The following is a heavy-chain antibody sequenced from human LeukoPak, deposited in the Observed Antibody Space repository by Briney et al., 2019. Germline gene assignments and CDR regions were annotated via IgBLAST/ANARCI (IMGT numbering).Heavy chain of an antibody. CDR2: IKQDGSEK. CDR1: GFTFSSYW. J-gene: IGHJ4*02. Sequence: GGSLRLSCAASGFTFSSYWMSWVRQAPGKGLEWVANIKQDGSEKYYVDSVMGRFTISRDNAKNSLYLQMNSLRAEDTAVYYCARDIDYYDSSGYPTLDYWGQGTLVTVSS. D-gene: IGHD3-22*01. CDR3: ARDIDYYDSSGYPTLDY. V-gene: IGHV3-7*01.